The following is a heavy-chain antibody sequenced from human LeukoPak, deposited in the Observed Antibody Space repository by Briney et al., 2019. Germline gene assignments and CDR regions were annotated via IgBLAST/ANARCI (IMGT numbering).Heavy chain of an antibody. CDR1: GFTFDDYA. D-gene: IGHD1-26*01. CDR2: ISWNSGSI. Sequence: GGSLRLSCAASGFTFDDYAMHWVRQAPGKGLEWVSGISWNSGSIGYADSVKGRFTISRDNAKNSLYLQMNSLRAEDTAVYYCARDRDSVGAFDYWGQGTLVTVSS. J-gene: IGHJ4*02. V-gene: IGHV3-9*01. CDR3: ARDRDSVGAFDY.